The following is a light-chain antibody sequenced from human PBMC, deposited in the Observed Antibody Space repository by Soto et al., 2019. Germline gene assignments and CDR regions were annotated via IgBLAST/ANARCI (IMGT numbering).Light chain of an antibody. J-gene: IGKJ2*01. CDR1: GRVGSS. CDR2: GAS. CDR3: QQYAEDYT. Sequence: DIHLTQSPSSLSASVGDRVTMTCRASGRVGSSLAWYQKKAGEAPKLLFHGASTAAPDVPLRFSASGSGTEFTLVIDSLQAGDVGTFYCQQYAEDYTFGRGTRLEI. V-gene: IGKV1-5*01.